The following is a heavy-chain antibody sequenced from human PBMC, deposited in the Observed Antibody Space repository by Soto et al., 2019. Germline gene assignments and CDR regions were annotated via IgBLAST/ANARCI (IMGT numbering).Heavy chain of an antibody. CDR2: IMPVFGIA. D-gene: IGHD2-2*01. Sequence: QVQLVQSGAEVKKPGSSVKVSCKASGGTFSRYSFTWVRQAPGHGLEWMGRIMPVFGIASYAQKFQGRVTITAEESASTVFMELSRLSSEAPAVYYCAREDRDRETGLVPATIDGMDVWGQGTTVTVSS. V-gene: IGHV1-69*08. J-gene: IGHJ6*02. CDR1: GGTFSRYS. CDR3: AREDRDRETGLVPATIDGMDV.